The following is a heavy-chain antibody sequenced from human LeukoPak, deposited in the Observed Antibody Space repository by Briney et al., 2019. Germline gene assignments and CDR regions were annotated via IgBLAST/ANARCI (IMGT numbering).Heavy chain of an antibody. CDR2: INHSGST. J-gene: IGHJ5*02. CDR3: ARGPGSWSLDWFDP. V-gene: IGHV4-34*01. CDR1: GGSFSGYY. D-gene: IGHD1-26*01. Sequence: SETLSLTCAVYGGSFSGYYWSWIRQPPGKGLEWIGEINHSGSTNYNPSLKSRVTISVDTSKNQFSLKLSSVTAADTAVYYCARGPGSWSLDWFDPWGQGTLVTVSS.